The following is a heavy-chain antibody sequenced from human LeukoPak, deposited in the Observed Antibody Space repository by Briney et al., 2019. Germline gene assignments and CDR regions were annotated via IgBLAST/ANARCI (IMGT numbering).Heavy chain of an antibody. D-gene: IGHD6-6*01. CDR3: ARIRPGNYFDY. CDR2: IKEDGSEE. V-gene: IGHV3-7*01. CDR1: GFTFSINW. J-gene: IGHJ4*02. Sequence: GGSLRLSGTASGFTFSINWMSGFRRAPGKGRKWVASIKEDGSEEHYVDSVKGRFTISRDNARNSVHVQMNSLRAEDTAVYFCARIRPGNYFDYWGQGALVTVSS.